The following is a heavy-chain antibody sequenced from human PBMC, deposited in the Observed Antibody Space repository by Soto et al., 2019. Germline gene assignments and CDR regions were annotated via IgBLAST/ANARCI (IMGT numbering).Heavy chain of an antibody. D-gene: IGHD2-2*01. CDR3: ARVVPGAEAWFGP. J-gene: IGHJ5*02. CDR2: ISLYSDGT. V-gene: IGHV1-18*01. Sequence: EASVKVSCKASGGTFSSYGITWVRQAPGQPLEWLGWISLYSDGTNYAQKFQGRVSMTTDTSTTTAYMELRSLRSDDTAVYYCARVVPGAEAWFGPWGQGTLVTVSS. CDR1: GGTFSSYG.